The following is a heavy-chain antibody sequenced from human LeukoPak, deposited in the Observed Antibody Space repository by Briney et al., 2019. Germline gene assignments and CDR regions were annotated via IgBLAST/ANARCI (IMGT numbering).Heavy chain of an antibody. D-gene: IGHD3-10*01. J-gene: IGHJ6*03. CDR2: IYYSGST. Sequence: SETLSLTCAVYGGSFSGYYWSWIRQPPGKGLEWIGSIYYSGSTYYNPSLKSRVTISVDTSKNQFSLKLSSVTAADTAVYYCARTYYYGSGSYYTAYYYYMDVWGKGTTVTISS. V-gene: IGHV4-34*01. CDR1: GGSFSGYY. CDR3: ARTYYYGSGSYYTAYYYYMDV.